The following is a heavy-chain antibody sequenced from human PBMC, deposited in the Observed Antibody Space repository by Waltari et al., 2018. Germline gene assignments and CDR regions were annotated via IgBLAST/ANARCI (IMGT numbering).Heavy chain of an antibody. CDR3: ARSPDQPDSLDYYMDV. D-gene: IGHD2-21*01. CDR2: ISSNGVST. CDR1: GFPFSIYA. J-gene: IGHJ6*03. Sequence: EVQLVESGGGLVQPGGSLRLSCAASGFPFSIYAMHWVRQAPGKGLEYVSAISSNGVSTYYTNSMKGRLSISRDNSKNTLYLQMGSLRAEDMAVYYCARSPDQPDSLDYYMDVWGKGTTATVSS. V-gene: IGHV3-64*01.